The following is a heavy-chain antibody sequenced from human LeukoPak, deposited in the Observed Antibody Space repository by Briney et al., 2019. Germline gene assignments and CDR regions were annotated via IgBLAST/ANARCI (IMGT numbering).Heavy chain of an antibody. CDR1: GFTVSSNY. CDR2: IYSGGST. Sequence: GGSLRLSCAASGFTVSSNYMSWGRQAPGKGVEGVSMIYSGGSTYYADSVKGRFTISRDNSKNTLDLQMNSLRAEDTAVYYCARRGHGYGSPFDYWGQGTLVTVSS. D-gene: IGHD5-18*01. CDR3: ARRGHGYGSPFDY. V-gene: IGHV3-66*04. J-gene: IGHJ4*02.